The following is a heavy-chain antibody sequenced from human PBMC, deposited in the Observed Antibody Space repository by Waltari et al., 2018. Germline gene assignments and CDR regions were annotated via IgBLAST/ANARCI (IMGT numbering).Heavy chain of an antibody. Sequence: QVQLVQSGAEVKKPGSSVKVSCKAAGGTFSSYAINWVQQPPGQGLEWMGGIIPIHAIANYAQKFQGRVTITADESTSTAYMELSSLRSDDTAVYYCAREANIAIFGMAARGAFDIWGQGTMVTVSS. D-gene: IGHD3-3*01. CDR3: AREANIAIFGMAARGAFDI. J-gene: IGHJ3*02. V-gene: IGHV1-69*04. CDR1: GGTFSSYA. CDR2: IIPIHAIA.